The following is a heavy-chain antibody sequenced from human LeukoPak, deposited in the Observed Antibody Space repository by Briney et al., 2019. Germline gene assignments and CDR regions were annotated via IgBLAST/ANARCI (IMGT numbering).Heavy chain of an antibody. CDR2: IYYSGST. Sequence: PSETLCLTCAVPGGSISSYYWSWIRQPPGKGLGWIGYIYYSGSTKYNPSLKSRVTISVDASKTQFSLKLNSVTAADTAVYYCARGSRELYYFDYWGQGTLVTVSS. CDR3: ARGSRELYYFDY. J-gene: IGHJ4*02. D-gene: IGHD1-7*01. V-gene: IGHV4-59*01. CDR1: GGSISSYY.